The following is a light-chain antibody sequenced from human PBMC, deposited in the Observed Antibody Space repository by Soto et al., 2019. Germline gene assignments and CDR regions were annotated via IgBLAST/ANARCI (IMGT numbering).Light chain of an antibody. Sequence: QSVLTQPPSVSAAPGQKVTIACSGSSSNIGNNYVSWYQQLPGTAPKLLIYENNKRPSGIPDRFSGSKSGTSATLGITGLQTGDEADYYRGTWDSSLSAGFVFGTGTKVTVL. CDR2: ENN. J-gene: IGLJ1*01. V-gene: IGLV1-51*02. CDR3: GTWDSSLSAGFV. CDR1: SSNIGNNY.